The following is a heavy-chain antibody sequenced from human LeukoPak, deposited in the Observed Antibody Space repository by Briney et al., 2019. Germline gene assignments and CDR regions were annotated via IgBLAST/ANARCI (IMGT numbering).Heavy chain of an antibody. CDR3: ARDLEGYCSSTSCFDAFDI. D-gene: IGHD2-2*01. V-gene: IGHV4-39*07. Sequence: SETLSLTCTVSGGSISNSYYYWGWIRQPPGKGLAWIGSLHYSGSTYYNPSLKSRVTISVDTSKNQFSLKLSSVTAADTAVYYCARDLEGYCSSTSCFDAFDIWGQGTMVTVSS. J-gene: IGHJ3*02. CDR2: LHYSGST. CDR1: GGSISNSYYY.